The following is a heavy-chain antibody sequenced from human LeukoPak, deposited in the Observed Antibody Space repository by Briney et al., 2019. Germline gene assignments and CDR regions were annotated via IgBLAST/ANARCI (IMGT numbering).Heavy chain of an antibody. V-gene: IGHV4-59*12. CDR1: GGSISSYY. Sequence: TSETLSLTCTVSGGSISSYYWSWIRQPPGKGLEWIGYIYYSGSTNYNPSLKSRVTISVDTSKDQFSLKLTSVTAADTAVYYCARENYGYINYWGQGTLVTVSS. J-gene: IGHJ4*02. CDR3: ARENYGYINY. CDR2: IYYSGST. D-gene: IGHD4-17*01.